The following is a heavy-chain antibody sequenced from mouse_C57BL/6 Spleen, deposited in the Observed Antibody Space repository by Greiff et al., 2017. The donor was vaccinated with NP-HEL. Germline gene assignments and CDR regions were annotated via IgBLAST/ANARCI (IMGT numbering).Heavy chain of an antibody. J-gene: IGHJ3*01. CDR3: ARGYDGYYAWFAY. CDR1: GFTFSDYG. D-gene: IGHD2-3*01. V-gene: IGHV5-17*01. CDR2: ISSGSSTI. Sequence: EVQVVESGGGLVKPGGSLKLSCAASGFTFSDYGMHWVRQAPEKGLEWVAYISSGSSTIYYADTVKGRFTISRDNAKNTLFLPMTSLRSEDTAMYYCARGYDGYYAWFAYWGQGTLVTVSA.